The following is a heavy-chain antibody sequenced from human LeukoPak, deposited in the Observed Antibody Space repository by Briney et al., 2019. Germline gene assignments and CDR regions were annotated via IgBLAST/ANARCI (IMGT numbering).Heavy chain of an antibody. CDR2: IYHSGST. CDR1: GGSISSGGYS. J-gene: IGHJ4*02. Sequence: SETLSLTCAVSGGSISSGGYSWSWIRQPPGKGLEWIGYIYHSGSTYYNPSLKSRVTISVDRSKNQFSLKLSSVTAADTAVYCCARGTYPYYEGFNYWGQGTLVTVSS. V-gene: IGHV4-30-2*01. CDR3: ARGTYPYYEGFNY. D-gene: IGHD1-26*01.